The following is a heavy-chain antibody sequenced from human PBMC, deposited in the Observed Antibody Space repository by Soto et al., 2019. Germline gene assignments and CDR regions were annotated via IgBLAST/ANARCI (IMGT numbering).Heavy chain of an antibody. J-gene: IGHJ4*02. CDR1: GFTFSSYD. CDR3: VRRVSGNYNY. Sequence: EVQLAESGGGMVQPGGSLRLSCVASGFTFSSYDMHWVRQAPGKGLEYVSSISSNGGTTYYGNSVKGRFTISRDDSKNTLYLQKGSLRAEDMAVYYCVRRVSGNYNYLGQGTMVTGSS. CDR2: ISSNGGTT. D-gene: IGHD1-7*01. V-gene: IGHV3-64*01.